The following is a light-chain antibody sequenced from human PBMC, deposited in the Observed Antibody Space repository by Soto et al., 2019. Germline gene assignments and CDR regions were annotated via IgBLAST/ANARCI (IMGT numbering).Light chain of an antibody. CDR1: QGVSTW. Sequence: DIQMTQSPSSVSASVGDRVTITCRASQGVSTWLAWYQQKPGKAPNLLIYTASSLQSGVPSRFSGSGSGTDYTHTINGMQTEDFATYYCKQAASFPITFGQGTRLEIK. CDR2: TAS. V-gene: IGKV1-12*01. CDR3: KQAASFPIT. J-gene: IGKJ5*01.